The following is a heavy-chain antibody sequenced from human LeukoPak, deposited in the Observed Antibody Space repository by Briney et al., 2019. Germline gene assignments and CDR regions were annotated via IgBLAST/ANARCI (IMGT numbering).Heavy chain of an antibody. CDR3: ARRSRLGYYDSSGYFY. Sequence: SETLSLTCTVSGGSSSSYYWNWIRQPAGKGLEWIGRIYTSGSTNYNPSLKSRVTISVDTSKNQFSLKLSSVTAADTAVYYCARRSRLGYYDSSGYFYWGQGTLVTVSS. CDR2: IYTSGST. V-gene: IGHV4-4*07. CDR1: GGSSSSYY. D-gene: IGHD3-22*01. J-gene: IGHJ4*02.